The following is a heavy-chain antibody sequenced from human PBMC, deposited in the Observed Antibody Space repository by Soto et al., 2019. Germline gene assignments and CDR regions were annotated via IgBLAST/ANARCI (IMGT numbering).Heavy chain of an antibody. CDR2: NYYSGTT. Sequence: PSETLSLTCAVSGVSISSYYCSWIRQPPGKGLEWIGYNYYSGTTNYNPSLKSRVTISVDTSKNQFSLRLTSVTAADTAVYYCVREAYIGYGHAIDHWGQGTLVTVS. J-gene: IGHJ4*02. V-gene: IGHV4-59*01. CDR3: VREAYIGYGHAIDH. CDR1: GVSISSYY. D-gene: IGHD5-12*01.